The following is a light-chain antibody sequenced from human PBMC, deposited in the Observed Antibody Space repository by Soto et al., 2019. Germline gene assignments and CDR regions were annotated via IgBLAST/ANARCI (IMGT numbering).Light chain of an antibody. CDR1: QSVRNN. Sequence: TVMTQSPATLSVALGERVTLSCRASQSVRNNLAWYQQKPGQPPRLLIYGASTRATDIPARFSGSGCGTEFNLTISGLQSDDFAVYYCQEYDNWPPWTFGQGTKV. CDR3: QEYDNWPPWT. V-gene: IGKV3-15*01. J-gene: IGKJ1*01. CDR2: GAS.